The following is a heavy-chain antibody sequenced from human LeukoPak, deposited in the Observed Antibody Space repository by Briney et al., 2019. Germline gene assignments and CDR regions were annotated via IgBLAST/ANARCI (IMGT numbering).Heavy chain of an antibody. V-gene: IGHV3-23*01. CDR3: AKDVSNFIGASDA. J-gene: IGHJ3*01. CDR1: GFAFSSDA. CDR2: IDISGDRT. Sequence: GGSLRLSCAASGFAFSSDAMTWVRQTPGKGLEWVSTIDISGDRTNYADSVKGRFTISRDNSKNTLYLQVNSLRVEDTAIYYCAKDVSNFIGASDAWGQGAMVTVSS. D-gene: IGHD2-8*01.